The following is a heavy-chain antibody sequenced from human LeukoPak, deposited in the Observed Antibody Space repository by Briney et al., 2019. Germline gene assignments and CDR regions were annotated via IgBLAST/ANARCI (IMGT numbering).Heavy chain of an antibody. J-gene: IGHJ4*02. V-gene: IGHV4-30-2*01. CDR1: GGSISSGGYY. CDR2: IYHSETT. Sequence: PSETLSLTCTVSGGSISSGGYYWSWIRQHPGKGLEWIGYIYHSETTYYNPSLQSRVTISVNRSKNQFSLKLTSVTAADTAVYYCARSRTAYYRYFDSWGQGTLVTVSS. CDR3: ARSRTAYYRYFDS. D-gene: IGHD3-22*01.